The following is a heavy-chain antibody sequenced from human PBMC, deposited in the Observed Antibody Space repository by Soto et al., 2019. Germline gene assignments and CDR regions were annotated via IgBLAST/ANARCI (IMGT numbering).Heavy chain of an antibody. Sequence: PSQTLSLTCAISVDIVSSDITSWNWIRQSPSRGLEWLGRTYYRSKWFHDYAASVKSRITINPDTSKNQFSLELNSMTPEDTAVYYCARGNALDVWGQGTVVTVSS. V-gene: IGHV6-1*01. CDR2: TYYRSKWFH. J-gene: IGHJ3*01. D-gene: IGHD3-10*01. CDR3: ARGNALDV. CDR1: VDIVSSDITS.